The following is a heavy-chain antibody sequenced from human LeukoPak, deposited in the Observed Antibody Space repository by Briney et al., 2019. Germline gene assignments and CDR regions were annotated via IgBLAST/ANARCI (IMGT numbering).Heavy chain of an antibody. J-gene: IGHJ4*02. CDR2: ISGSGGST. CDR3: AKDYAVGSIDY. Sequence: GGSLRLSCAASGFTFSSYAMSWVRQAPGKGLEWVSAISGSGGSTYYADSVKGRFTISRDNSKNTVSLQMESLRAEDTALYYCAKDYAVGSIDYWGQGTLVTVSS. CDR1: GFTFSSYA. V-gene: IGHV3-23*01. D-gene: IGHD3-16*01.